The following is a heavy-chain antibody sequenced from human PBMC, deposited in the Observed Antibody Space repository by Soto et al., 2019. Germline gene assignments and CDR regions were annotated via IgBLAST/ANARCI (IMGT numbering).Heavy chain of an antibody. V-gene: IGHV1-69*02. CDR1: GGTFSSYT. Sequence: ASVKVSCKASGGTFSSYTISWVRQAPGQGLEWMGRIIPILGIANYAQKFQGRVTITADKSTSTAYMELSSLRSEDTAVYYCARSGYCSGGSCPPPNMDVWGKGTTVTVSS. CDR2: IIPILGIA. J-gene: IGHJ6*03. CDR3: ARSGYCSGGSCPPPNMDV. D-gene: IGHD2-15*01.